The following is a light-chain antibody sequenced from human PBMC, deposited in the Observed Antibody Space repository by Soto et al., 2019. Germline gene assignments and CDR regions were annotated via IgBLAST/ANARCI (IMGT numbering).Light chain of an antibody. Sequence: QSVLTQPRSVSGSPGQSVTISCSGTSSDVGGYDYVSWYQQSPDKAPKLMIFDVSERPAGVPDRFAGSKSGNTASLTISGLQAEDGADYYCFSYAGTYTPVVFGGGTKLTVL. J-gene: IGLJ2*01. CDR2: DVS. CDR3: FSYAGTYTPVV. V-gene: IGLV2-11*01. CDR1: SSDVGGYDY.